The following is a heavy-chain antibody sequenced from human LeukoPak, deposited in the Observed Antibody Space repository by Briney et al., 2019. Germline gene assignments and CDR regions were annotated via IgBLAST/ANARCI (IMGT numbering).Heavy chain of an antibody. CDR1: GFTFSSYS. D-gene: IGHD1-26*01. CDR2: ISSSSSYI. V-gene: IGHV3-21*01. J-gene: IGHJ4*02. Sequence: GGSLRLSCAASGFTFSSYSKNWVRQAPGKGLEWVSSISSSSSYIYYADSVKGRFTISRDNAKNSLYLQMNSLRAEDTAVYYCARGESGSYYVFDYWGQGTLDTVSS. CDR3: ARGESGSYYVFDY.